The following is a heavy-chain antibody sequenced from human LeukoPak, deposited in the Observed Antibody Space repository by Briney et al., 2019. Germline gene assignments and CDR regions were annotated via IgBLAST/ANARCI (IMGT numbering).Heavy chain of an antibody. J-gene: IGHJ3*02. Sequence: SQTLSLTCAISGDSVSRNSAAWNWIRQSPSRGLEWLGRTYYRSKWYNDYAVSVKSRITINPDTSKNQFSLQLNSVTPEDTAVYYCASSWGSIDAFDIWGQGTMVTVSS. CDR1: GDSVSRNSAA. CDR3: ASSWGSIDAFDI. CDR2: TYYRSKWYN. V-gene: IGHV6-1*01. D-gene: IGHD3-16*01.